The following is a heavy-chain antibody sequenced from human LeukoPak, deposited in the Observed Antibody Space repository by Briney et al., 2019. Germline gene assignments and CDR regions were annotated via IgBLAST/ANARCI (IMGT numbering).Heavy chain of an antibody. D-gene: IGHD3-22*01. Sequence: GGSLRLSCSASGFTFSSYEMNWVRQAPGKGLEWVSYISSSGSTIYYADSVKGRFTISRDNAKNSLYLQMNSLRAEDTAVYYCARGPAASGYYDSRGRNGYFDYWGQGLLVTVSS. CDR2: ISSSGSTI. CDR1: GFTFSSYE. V-gene: IGHV3-48*03. J-gene: IGHJ4*02. CDR3: ARGPAASGYYDSRGRNGYFDY.